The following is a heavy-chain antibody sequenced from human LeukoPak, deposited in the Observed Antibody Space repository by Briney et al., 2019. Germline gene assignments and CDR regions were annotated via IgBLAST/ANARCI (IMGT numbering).Heavy chain of an antibody. CDR2: IYYSGST. CDR3: ARGSIAVAGPYGMDV. CDR1: GGSISSYY. Sequence: SETLSLTCTVSGGSISSYYWSWIRQPPGKGLEWIGYIYYSGSTNYNPSLKSRVTISVDTSKNQFSLKLSSVTAADTAVYYCARGSIAVAGPYGMDVWGQGTTVSVSS. J-gene: IGHJ6*02. D-gene: IGHD6-19*01. V-gene: IGHV4-59*08.